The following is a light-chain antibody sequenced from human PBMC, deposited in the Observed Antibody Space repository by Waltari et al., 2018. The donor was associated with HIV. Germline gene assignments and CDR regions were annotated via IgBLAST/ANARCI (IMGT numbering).Light chain of an antibody. V-gene: IGKV3-20*01. CDR2: GAS. Sequence: EIVLTQSPGTLSLSPGERAPLSCRASQSVRSSSVAWYQQKPGQAPRLLIYGASSRATGIPDRFSGSGSGTDFTLTISRLEPEDFAVYYCQQYGSSPALYTFGQGTKLEIK. CDR1: QSVRSSS. CDR3: QQYGSSPALYT. J-gene: IGKJ2*01.